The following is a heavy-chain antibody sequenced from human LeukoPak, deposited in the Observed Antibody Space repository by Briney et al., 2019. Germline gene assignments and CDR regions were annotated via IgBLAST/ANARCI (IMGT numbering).Heavy chain of an antibody. CDR2: ISGSGGST. V-gene: IGHV3-23*01. CDR1: GFTFSSYA. Sequence: QTGGSLRLSCAASGFTFSSYAMSWVRQAPGKGLEWVSAISGSGGSTYYADSVKGRFTISRDNSKNTLYLQTNSLRAEDTAVYYCAKDRRGFYDFWSGYSDYWGQGTLVTVSS. D-gene: IGHD3-3*01. J-gene: IGHJ4*02. CDR3: AKDRRGFYDFWSGYSDY.